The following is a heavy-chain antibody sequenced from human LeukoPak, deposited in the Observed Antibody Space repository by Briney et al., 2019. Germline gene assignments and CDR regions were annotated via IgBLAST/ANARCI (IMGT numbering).Heavy chain of an antibody. V-gene: IGHV4-59*01. CDR1: GGSISSYY. CDR2: IYYSGST. J-gene: IGHJ5*02. Sequence: SETLSLTCTVSGGSISSYYRSWIRQPPGKGLEWIGYIYYSGSTNYNPSLKSRVTISVDTSKNQFSLKLSSVTAADTAVYYCARDAPPGAGTGWFDPWGQGTPVTVSS. D-gene: IGHD1-26*01. CDR3: ARDAPPGAGTGWFDP.